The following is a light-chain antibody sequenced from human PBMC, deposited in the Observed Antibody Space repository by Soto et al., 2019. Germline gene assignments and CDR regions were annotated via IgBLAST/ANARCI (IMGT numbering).Light chain of an antibody. Sequence: QSALTQPRSVSGSPGQSVTFSCTGTSSDVGAYNSVSWYQQHPGKAPKLMIFDISKQASGVPDRFFGSKSGNTASLTISGLQAEDEADYYCCSYAGPLYVLGTGTKVTVL. V-gene: IGLV2-11*01. CDR3: CSYAGPLYV. CDR1: SSDVGAYNS. CDR2: DIS. J-gene: IGLJ1*01.